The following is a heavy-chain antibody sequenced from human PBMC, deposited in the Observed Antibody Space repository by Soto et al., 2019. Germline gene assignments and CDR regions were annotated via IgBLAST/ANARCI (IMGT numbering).Heavy chain of an antibody. CDR1: GYTFTGYY. V-gene: IGHV1-2*02. CDR3: ARREQWLENFDY. CDR2: INPNSGDT. D-gene: IGHD6-19*01. Sequence: QVQLVQSGAEVKKPGASVKVSCKTSGYTFTGYYIHWIRQAPGQGLEWMGWINPNSGDTNYSQDFQGRVTMTSDTSFTTAYVELTGLRSDDTAVYYCARREQWLENFDYWGQGTLVTVSS. J-gene: IGHJ4*02.